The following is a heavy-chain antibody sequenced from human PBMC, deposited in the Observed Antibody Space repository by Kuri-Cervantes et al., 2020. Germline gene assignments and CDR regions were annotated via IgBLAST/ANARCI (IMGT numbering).Heavy chain of an antibody. D-gene: IGHD6-13*01. V-gene: IGHV4-34*01. CDR2: INHSGST. CDR3: ARGPAAAGIDI. Sequence: SETLSLSCAVYTGSFSGYYWSWIRQSPGKGLEWIGEINHSGSTNYNPSLKSRVTISVDTSKNQFSLKLSSVTAADTAVYYCARGPAAAGIDIWGQGTMVTVSS. J-gene: IGHJ3*02. CDR1: TGSFSGYY.